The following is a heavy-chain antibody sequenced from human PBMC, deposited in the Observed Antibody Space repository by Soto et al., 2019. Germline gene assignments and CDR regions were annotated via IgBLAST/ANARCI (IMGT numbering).Heavy chain of an antibody. CDR2: ISYDGSNK. Sequence: PGGSLRLSCAASGFTFSSYGMHWVRQAPGKGLEWVAVISYDGSNKYYADSVKGRFTISRDNDKNSLYLQMDSLRAEDTAVYYCARDPPLSSIVVVGVDDFWGQGTLVTVSS. CDR1: GFTFSSYG. CDR3: ARDPPLSSIVVVGVDDF. J-gene: IGHJ4*02. V-gene: IGHV3-30*03. D-gene: IGHD3-22*01.